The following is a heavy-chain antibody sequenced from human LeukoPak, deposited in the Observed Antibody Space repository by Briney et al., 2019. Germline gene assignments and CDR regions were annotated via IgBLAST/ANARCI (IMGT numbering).Heavy chain of an antibody. Sequence: GGSLRLSCVVSGFDFSGFSMSWVRQAPGKGLEWVAIMEEYGSYIFYVDSVKGRFTISRDNAKNSLYLQMNSLRAEDTAVYYCARWTTVTSYPTYYFDYWGQGTLVTVSS. CDR2: MEEYGSYI. CDR3: ARWTTVTSYPTYYFDY. J-gene: IGHJ4*02. D-gene: IGHD4-17*01. V-gene: IGHV3-7*01. CDR1: GFDFSGFS.